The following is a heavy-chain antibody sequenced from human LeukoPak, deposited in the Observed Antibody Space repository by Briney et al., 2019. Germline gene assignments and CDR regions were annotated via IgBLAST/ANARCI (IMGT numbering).Heavy chain of an antibody. J-gene: IGHJ4*02. V-gene: IGHV3-49*04. CDR3: TRLALEQLALDY. Sequence: GGSLRLSCTASGFTFGDYAMSWVRQAPGKGLEWVGFIRSKAYGGTTEYAASVKGRFTISRDDSKSIAYLQMNSLKTEDTAVYYCTRLALEQLALDYWGQGTLVTVSS. D-gene: IGHD6-6*01. CDR1: GFTFGDYA. CDR2: IRSKAYGGTT.